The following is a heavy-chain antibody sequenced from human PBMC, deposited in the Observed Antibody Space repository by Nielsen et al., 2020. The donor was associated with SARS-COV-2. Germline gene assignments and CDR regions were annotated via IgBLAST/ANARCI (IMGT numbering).Heavy chain of an antibody. D-gene: IGHD5/OR15-5a*01. J-gene: IGHJ4*02. Sequence: ASVKVSCNASGYTFTSYGISWVRQAPGQGLEWMGWISPYNGNTNYAQKLQGRVTMTTDTSTTTAYMELRSLRSDDTAVYYCARVEQLYDYFDYWGQGTLVTVSS. CDR2: ISPYNGNT. CDR3: ARVEQLYDYFDY. V-gene: IGHV1-18*01. CDR1: GYTFTSYG.